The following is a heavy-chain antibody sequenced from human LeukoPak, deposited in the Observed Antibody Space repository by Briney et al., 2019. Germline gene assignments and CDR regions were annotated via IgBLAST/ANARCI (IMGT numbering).Heavy chain of an antibody. CDR1: GFTFSRYW. V-gene: IGHV3-23*01. J-gene: IGHJ5*02. CDR2: ISGSGGST. CDR3: AKDPALYCSGGSCYPYNWFDP. Sequence: GGSLRLSCAASGFTFSRYWMSWVRQAPGKGLEWVSAISGSGGSTYYADSVKGRFTISRDNSKNTLYLQMNSLRAEDTAVYYCAKDPALYCSGGSCYPYNWFDPWGQGTPVTVSS. D-gene: IGHD2-15*01.